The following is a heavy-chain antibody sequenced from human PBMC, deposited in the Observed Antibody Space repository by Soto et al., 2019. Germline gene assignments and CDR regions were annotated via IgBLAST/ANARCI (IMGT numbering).Heavy chain of an antibody. Sequence: ASVKVSCKASGYIFTSYYIHWVRQAPGQGLEWMGWINPFDGSRMFAQSFQGRVTMTRDTSTSTVYMEVSSLRPEDTAVYYCSRVDPGETSPFDHWGQGTLVTVS. CDR2: INPFDGSR. D-gene: IGHD3-10*01. CDR1: GYIFTSYY. CDR3: SRVDPGETSPFDH. J-gene: IGHJ4*02. V-gene: IGHV1-46*03.